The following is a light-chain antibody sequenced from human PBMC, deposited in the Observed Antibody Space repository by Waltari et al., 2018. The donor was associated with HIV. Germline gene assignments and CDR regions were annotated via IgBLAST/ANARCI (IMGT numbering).Light chain of an antibody. CDR2: SND. J-gene: IGLJ3*02. CDR1: SSNIRSNT. V-gene: IGLV1-44*01. Sequence: QSVLTQPPSASGTPGQRVTIPCSGSSSNIRSNTVSWYQQHPGTAPKLLIYSNDQRPSGVPDRFSGSKSGTSASLAISGLQSEDEADYYCAAWDDSLNGWVFGGGTKLTVL. CDR3: AAWDDSLNGWV.